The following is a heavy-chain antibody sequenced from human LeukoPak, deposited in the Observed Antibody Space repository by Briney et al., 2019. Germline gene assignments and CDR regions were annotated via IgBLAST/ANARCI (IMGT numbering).Heavy chain of an antibody. CDR2: TYYRSKWYN. D-gene: IGHD5-12*01. V-gene: IGHV6-1*01. J-gene: IGHJ4*02. Sequence: SQTLSLTFAISGDSVSINSAAWNWLRQSPSRGLEWLGRTYYRSKWYNDYAVSVKSRITINPDTSKNQFSLQLNSVTPEDTAVYYCAREPHGYSGYDRFFDYWGQGTLVTVSS. CDR1: GDSVSINSAA. CDR3: AREPHGYSGYDRFFDY.